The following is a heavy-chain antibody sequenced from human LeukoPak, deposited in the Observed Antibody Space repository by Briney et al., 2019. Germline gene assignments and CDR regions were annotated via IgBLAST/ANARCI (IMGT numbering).Heavy chain of an antibody. CDR3: AKPTYYYDSSGYYSQKGLDY. CDR2: ISYDGSNK. CDR1: GFTFSSYA. Sequence: GSLRLSCAASGFTFSSYAMSWVRQAPGKGLEWVAVISYDGSNKYYADSVKGRFTISRDNSKNTLYLQMNSLRAEDTAVYYCAKPTYYYDSSGYYSQKGLDYWGQGTLVTVSS. J-gene: IGHJ4*02. D-gene: IGHD3-22*01. V-gene: IGHV3-30*18.